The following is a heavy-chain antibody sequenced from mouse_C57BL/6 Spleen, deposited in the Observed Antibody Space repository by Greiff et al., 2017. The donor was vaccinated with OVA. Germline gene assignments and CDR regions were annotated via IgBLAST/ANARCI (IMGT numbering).Heavy chain of an antibody. J-gene: IGHJ4*01. CDR2: IYPGDGDT. Sequence: VKLQESGPELVKPGASVKISCKASGYAFSSSWMNWVKQRPGKGLEWIGRIYPGDGDTNYNGKFKGKATLTADKSSSTAYMQLSSLTSEDSAVYFCARYYYGSSYALYAMDYWGQGTSVTVSS. CDR1: GYAFSSSW. CDR3: ARYYYGSSYALYAMDY. V-gene: IGHV1-82*01. D-gene: IGHD1-1*01.